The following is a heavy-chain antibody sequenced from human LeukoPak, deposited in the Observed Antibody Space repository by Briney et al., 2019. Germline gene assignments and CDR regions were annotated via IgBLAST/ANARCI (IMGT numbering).Heavy chain of an antibody. J-gene: IGHJ4*02. Sequence: PSETLSLTCAVYGGSFSGYYWSWIRQPPGRGLEWIGEINHSGSTNYNPSFKSRVTISVDTSKNQFSLKLSSVTAADTAVYYCASRYYYGSGSFWNDYWGQGTLVTVSS. CDR1: GGSFSGYY. V-gene: IGHV4-34*01. CDR3: ASRYYYGSGSFWNDY. CDR2: INHSGST. D-gene: IGHD3-10*01.